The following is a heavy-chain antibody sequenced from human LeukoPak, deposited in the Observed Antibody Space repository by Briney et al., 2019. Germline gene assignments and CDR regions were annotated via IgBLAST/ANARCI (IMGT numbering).Heavy chain of an antibody. J-gene: IGHJ6*03. CDR1: GFTFSNYS. Sequence: SGGSLRLSCAASGFTFSNYSMNWFRQAPGKGLERISFLSTSGSTTLYADSVKGRFTISRYNAKNLLFLQMNSLRAEDTALYYCAKNFILRYFDSVTRLDYYYMDVWGKGTTVTISS. V-gene: IGHV3-48*01. CDR2: LSTSGSTT. D-gene: IGHD3-9*01. CDR3: AKNFILRYFDSVTRLDYYYMDV.